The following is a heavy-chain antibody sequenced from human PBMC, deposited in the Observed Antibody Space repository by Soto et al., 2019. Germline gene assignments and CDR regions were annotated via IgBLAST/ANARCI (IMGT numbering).Heavy chain of an antibody. CDR1: GFTFSSCS. V-gene: IGHV3-48*02. CDR3: AKYCSSDVCFDY. D-gene: IGHD2-8*01. J-gene: IGHJ4*02. CDR2: ISGSGDTK. Sequence: LGGSLRLSCASSGFTFSSCSMNWVRQAPGKGLEWVSFISGSGDTKYYADSVKGRFTISRDNAKNSLYLQMSSLRDEDTAVYYCAKYCSSDVCFDYWGQGSLVTVSS.